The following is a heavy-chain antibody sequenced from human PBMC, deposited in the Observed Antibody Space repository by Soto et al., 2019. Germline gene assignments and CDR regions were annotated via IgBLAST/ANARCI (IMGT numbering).Heavy chain of an antibody. Sequence: GGSLRLSCAASGFTFSSYGMHWVRQAPGKGLEWVAVIWYDGSNKYYADSVKGRFTISRDNSKNTLYLQMNSLRAEDTAVYYCARDWGLATVTTSFHYWGQGTLVTVSS. D-gene: IGHD4-4*01. J-gene: IGHJ4*02. CDR3: ARDWGLATVTTSFHY. CDR2: IWYDGSNK. CDR1: GFTFSSYG. V-gene: IGHV3-33*01.